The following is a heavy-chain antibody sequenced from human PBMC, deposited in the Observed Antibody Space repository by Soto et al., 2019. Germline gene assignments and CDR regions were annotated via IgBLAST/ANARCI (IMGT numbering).Heavy chain of an antibody. CDR2: IVVGSGNT. V-gene: IGHV1-58*01. CDR3: ADMATVDY. Sequence: SVNVSCKASGFTFTTSAVQWVRQARGQRLEWIGWIVVGSGNTNYAQNFQERVTITRDMSTSTAYMELSSLRSEDTAVYYCADMATVDYWGQGTLVTFSS. CDR1: GFTFTTSA. D-gene: IGHD4-4*01. J-gene: IGHJ4*02.